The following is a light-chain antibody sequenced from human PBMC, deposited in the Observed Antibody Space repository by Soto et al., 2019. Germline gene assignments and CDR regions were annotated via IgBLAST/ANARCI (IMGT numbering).Light chain of an antibody. CDR2: ENR. CDR3: QVWDRSSDHYV. J-gene: IGLJ1*01. V-gene: IGLV3-21*02. Sequence: SYELTQPPSVSLAPGQTASIIGWGSNVGGNSVHWYQQRPGQAPVLVVNENRDRPSGIPERFSGSNSGNTATLTISRVEAADEAEYYCQVWDRSSDHYVFATGAKVIVL. CDR1: NVGGNS.